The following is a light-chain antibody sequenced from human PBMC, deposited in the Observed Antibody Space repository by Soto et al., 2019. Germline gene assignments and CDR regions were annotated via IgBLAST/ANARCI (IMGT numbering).Light chain of an antibody. CDR3: MQGTHWPPYT. CDR1: QSLVHSDGKTY. CDR2: KVS. V-gene: IGKV2-30*02. Sequence: DVVMTQSPLSLPVTLGQPASISCRSSQSLVHSDGKTYLNWFQQRPGQSPRRLIYKVSNRDSGVPDRFSGSGSGTDFTLKISRVEADDVGVYYCMQGTHWPPYTFGQGTKVDIK. J-gene: IGKJ2*01.